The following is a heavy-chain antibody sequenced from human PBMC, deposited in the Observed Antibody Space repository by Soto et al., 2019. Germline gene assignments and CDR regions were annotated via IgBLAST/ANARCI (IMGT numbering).Heavy chain of an antibody. Sequence: SVKVSCKASGGTLSGYAISWVRQAPGQGLEWMGGIIPIFGTANYAQKFQGRVTITADESTSTAYMELSSLRSEDTAVYYCARAKGDFFIGPVSYYYGMDVWCQGITVTVS. CDR3: ARAKGDFFIGPVSYYYGMDV. D-gene: IGHD3-3*01. CDR1: GGTLSGYA. CDR2: IIPIFGTA. V-gene: IGHV1-69*13. J-gene: IGHJ6*02.